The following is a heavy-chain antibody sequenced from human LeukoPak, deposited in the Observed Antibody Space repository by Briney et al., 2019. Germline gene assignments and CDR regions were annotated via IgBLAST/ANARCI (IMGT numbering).Heavy chain of an antibody. Sequence: SETLSLTCTVSGDSITTYYWSWIRQPPGKGLEWITYIYYTGNTNYNPSLKSRVTISVDTSKNQISLKLSSVTAADTAVYYCATAPHTYYFDYWGQGTLVTVSS. CDR3: ATAPHTYYFDY. CDR2: IYYTGNT. V-gene: IGHV4-59*01. CDR1: GDSITTYY. J-gene: IGHJ4*02.